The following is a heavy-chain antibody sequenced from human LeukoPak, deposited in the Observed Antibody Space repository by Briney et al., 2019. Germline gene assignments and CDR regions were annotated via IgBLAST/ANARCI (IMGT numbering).Heavy chain of an antibody. Sequence: ASVTVSCTASGYTFTVYYMHWVRQAPGQGLEWMGWVNPNSGGTNYAQKFQGRVTMTRDTSISTAYMELSRLRSDDTAVYYCARAPDCSGGRCYIRFDYWGQGTLVTVSS. J-gene: IGHJ4*02. D-gene: IGHD2-15*01. CDR3: ARAPDCSGGRCYIRFDY. V-gene: IGHV1-2*02. CDR2: VNPNSGGT. CDR1: GYTFTVYY.